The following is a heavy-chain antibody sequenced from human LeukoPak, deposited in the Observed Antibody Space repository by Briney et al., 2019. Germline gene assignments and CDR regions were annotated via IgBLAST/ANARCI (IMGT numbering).Heavy chain of an antibody. V-gene: IGHV3-23*01. CDR2: ISGSGGST. Sequence: GESLRLSCAASGFPFNTFWMSWVRQAPGKGLEWVSAISGSGGSTYYADSVKGRFTISRDNSKNTLYLQMNSLRAEDTAVYYCAKDFLKSMIVVATGGWFDPWGQGTLVTVSS. CDR3: AKDFLKSMIVVATGGWFDP. J-gene: IGHJ5*02. CDR1: GFPFNTFW. D-gene: IGHD3-22*01.